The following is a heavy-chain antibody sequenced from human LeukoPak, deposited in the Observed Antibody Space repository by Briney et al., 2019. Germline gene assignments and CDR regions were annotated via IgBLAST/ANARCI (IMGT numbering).Heavy chain of an antibody. Sequence: PGGSLRLSCAASGFTFSSYWMSWVRQAPGKGLEWVANIKQDGSEKYYVDSVKGRFTISRDNAKNSLYLQMNSLRAEDTALYYCAKEGYGSHAFDIWGQGTMVTVSS. J-gene: IGHJ3*02. D-gene: IGHD3-10*01. CDR1: GFTFSSYW. CDR2: IKQDGSEK. CDR3: AKEGYGSHAFDI. V-gene: IGHV3-7*03.